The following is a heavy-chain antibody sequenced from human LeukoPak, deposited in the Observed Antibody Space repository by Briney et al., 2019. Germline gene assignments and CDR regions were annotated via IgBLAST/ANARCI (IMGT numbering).Heavy chain of an antibody. CDR3: TRDPYSGSYGADYYYFMDV. Sequence: GGSLRLSCAASGFTFSSYNMNWVRQTPGQGLEWVSSITSGSSHIYYADSVKGRFTISRDNAKSSLYHQMNSLRAEDTAVYYCTRDPYSGSYGADYYYFMDVWGKGTTVTISS. V-gene: IGHV3-21*01. J-gene: IGHJ6*03. D-gene: IGHD1-26*01. CDR2: ITSGSSHI. CDR1: GFTFSSYN.